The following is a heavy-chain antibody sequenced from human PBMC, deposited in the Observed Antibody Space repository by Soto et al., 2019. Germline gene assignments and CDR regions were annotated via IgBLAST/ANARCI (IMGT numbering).Heavy chain of an antibody. CDR1: GFSFDSYW. CDR2: IDYDGTTT. CDR3: VKDESINWYSGHFRH. V-gene: IGHV3-74*01. Sequence: EVQLVESGGGLVQPGGSLRLSCAASGFSFDSYWMHWVRQAPGQGPMWVSRIDYDGTTTNYADSVKGRFTISRDNAKSTLYLQMNSLSAEDTAFYYCVKDESINWYSGHFRHWGQGTLVTVSS. D-gene: IGHD6-13*01. J-gene: IGHJ1*01.